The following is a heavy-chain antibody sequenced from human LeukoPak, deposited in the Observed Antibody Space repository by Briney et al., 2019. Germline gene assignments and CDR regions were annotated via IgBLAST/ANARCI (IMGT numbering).Heavy chain of an antibody. D-gene: IGHD1-20*01. V-gene: IGHV1-2*06. CDR2: INPNSGGT. J-gene: IGHJ5*02. CDR1: GYTFTGYY. Sequence: ASVKVSCKASGYTFTGYYMHWVRQAPGQGLEWMGRINPNSGGTNYAQKFQGRVTMTRDTSISTAYMELSRLRSDDTAVYYCARDPSITGTLNWFDPWGQGTLVTVSS. CDR3: ARDPSITGTLNWFDP.